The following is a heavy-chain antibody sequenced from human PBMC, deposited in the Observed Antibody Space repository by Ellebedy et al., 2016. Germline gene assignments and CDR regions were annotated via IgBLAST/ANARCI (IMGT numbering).Heavy chain of an antibody. CDR3: ASLVTTGGFWNY. CDR1: GYTFTGYY. V-gene: IGHV1-2*02. Sequence: ASVKVSCXASGYTFTGYYMHWVRQAPGQGLEWMGWINPNSGGTNYAQKFQGRVTMTRDTSISTAYMELSRLRSDDTAVYYFASLVTTGGFWNYWGQGTLVIVSS. CDR2: INPNSGGT. J-gene: IGHJ4*02. D-gene: IGHD4-17*01.